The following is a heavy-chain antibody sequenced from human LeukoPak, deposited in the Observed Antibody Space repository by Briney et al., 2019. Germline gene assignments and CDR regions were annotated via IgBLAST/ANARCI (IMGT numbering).Heavy chain of an antibody. Sequence: PSETLSLTCTVSGVSISSADYYWSWLRQPPGKGLEWIGYISKTGRTYYNPSLKSRVTISIDTSKNQFSLKLSSVTAADTAVYYCARRGRYYYGSGSNGSLDVWGKGTTVTVSS. CDR2: ISKTGRT. D-gene: IGHD3-10*01. CDR3: ARRGRYYYGSGSNGSLDV. J-gene: IGHJ6*04. V-gene: IGHV4-30-4*01. CDR1: GVSISSADYY.